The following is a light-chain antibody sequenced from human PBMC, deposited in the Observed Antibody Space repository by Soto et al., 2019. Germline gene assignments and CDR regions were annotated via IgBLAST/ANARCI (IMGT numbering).Light chain of an antibody. CDR3: QHYYSDPWT. J-gene: IGKJ1*01. Sequence: DIEMTQSPSTLSASVGDRVTITCRASQTIRRWLAWYQQRPGKAPKVLIYDASTLESGVPARFSGSGSETEFTLTISSLQPEDSATYYCQHYYSDPWTVGQGTKVEIK. CDR2: DAS. V-gene: IGKV1-5*01. CDR1: QTIRRW.